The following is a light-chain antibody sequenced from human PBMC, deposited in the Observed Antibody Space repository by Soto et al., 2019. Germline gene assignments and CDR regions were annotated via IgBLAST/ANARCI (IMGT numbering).Light chain of an antibody. J-gene: IGLJ1*01. CDR2: YKSASDH. CDR3: MIWHSSAYV. CDR1: SGINVGTYR. V-gene: IGLV5-45*03. Sequence: QLVLTQPSSLSASPGASASLTCTLRSGINVGTYRIYWYQQKPGSPPQYLLNYKSASDHQQGSGVPSRFSGSKDASGNAGILLISGLQSDDEADYYCMIWHSSAYVFGAGTKLTVL.